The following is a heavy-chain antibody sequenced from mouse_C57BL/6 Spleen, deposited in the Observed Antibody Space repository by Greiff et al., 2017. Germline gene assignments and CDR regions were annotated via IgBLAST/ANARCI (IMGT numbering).Heavy chain of an antibody. CDR1: GYTFTSYW. CDR3: ARSGIYYDYDAAY. CDR2: IYPGSGST. V-gene: IGHV1-55*01. Sequence: QVQLQQPGAELVKPGASVKMSCKASGYTFTSYWITWVKQRPGQGLEWIGDIYPGSGSTNYNEKFKSKATLTVDTSSSTAYMQLSSLTSEDSAVYYCARSGIYYDYDAAYWGQGTLVTVSA. D-gene: IGHD2-4*01. J-gene: IGHJ3*01.